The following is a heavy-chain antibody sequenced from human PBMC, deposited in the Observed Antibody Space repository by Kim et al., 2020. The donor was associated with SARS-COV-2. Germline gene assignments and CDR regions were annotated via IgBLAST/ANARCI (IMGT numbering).Heavy chain of an antibody. CDR1: GYTLTDYG. CDR2: ISGSGVST. V-gene: IGHV3-23*01. Sequence: GGSLRLSCAASGYTLTDYGMSWVRQAAGKGLEWVSGISGSGVSTYHADSVKGRFIISRDNSKSTLNLQMNSLRVEDTAVYYCAKDRPQLRKFDGRGGFDYWGQGILVTVSS. J-gene: IGHJ4*02. D-gene: IGHD3-9*01. CDR3: AKDRPQLRKFDGRGGFDY.